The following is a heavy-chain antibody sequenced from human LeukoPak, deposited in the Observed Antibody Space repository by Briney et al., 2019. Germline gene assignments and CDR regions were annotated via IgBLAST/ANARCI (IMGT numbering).Heavy chain of an antibody. CDR3: ARWGSSCPFDY. D-gene: IGHD6-13*01. CDR2: ISSSSSYI. J-gene: IGHJ4*02. V-gene: IGHV3-21*01. Sequence: PGGSLRLSCAASGFTFSSYSRNWVRQAPGKGLEWVSSISSSSSYIYYADSVKGRFTISRDNAKNSLYLQMNSLRAEDTAVYYCARWGSSCPFDYWGQGTLVTVSS. CDR1: GFTFSSYS.